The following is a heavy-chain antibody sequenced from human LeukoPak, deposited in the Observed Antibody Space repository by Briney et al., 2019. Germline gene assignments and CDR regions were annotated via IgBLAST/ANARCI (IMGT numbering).Heavy chain of an antibody. V-gene: IGHV1-2*02. CDR1: GYTFTGYY. Sequence: ASVKVSCKASGYTFTGYYMHWVRQAPGQGLEWMGWINPNSGGTNYAQKFQDRVTMTRDTSISTAYMELSRLTSDGTATYYCARGKSNLVALNWLDPWGQGTLVTVSS. J-gene: IGHJ5*02. D-gene: IGHD5-24*01. CDR2: INPNSGGT. CDR3: ARGKSNLVALNWLDP.